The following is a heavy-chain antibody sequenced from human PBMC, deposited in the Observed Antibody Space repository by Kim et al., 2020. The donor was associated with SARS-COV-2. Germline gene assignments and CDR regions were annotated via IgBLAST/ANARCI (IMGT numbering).Heavy chain of an antibody. CDR1: GGSISSSNW. CDR2: IYHSGST. J-gene: IGHJ4*02. Sequence: SETLSLTCAVSGGSISSSNWWSWVRQPPGKGLEWIGEIYHSGSTNYNPSLKSRVTISVDKSKNQLSLKLSSVTAADTAVYYCARDLGCSGGSCLNYWGQGTLVTVSS. D-gene: IGHD2-15*01. V-gene: IGHV4-4*02. CDR3: ARDLGCSGGSCLNY.